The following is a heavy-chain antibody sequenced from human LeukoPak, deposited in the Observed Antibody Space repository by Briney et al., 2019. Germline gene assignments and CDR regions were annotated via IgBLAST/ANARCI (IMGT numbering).Heavy chain of an antibody. Sequence: SETLSLTCTVSGGSISSYYWSWIRQPPGKGLEWIGEINHSGSTNYNPSLKSRVTISVDTSKNQFSLKLSSVTAADTAVYYCARGRNYYETWGQGTLVTVSS. CDR2: INHSGST. D-gene: IGHD3-22*01. CDR3: ARGRNYYET. V-gene: IGHV4-34*01. CDR1: GGSISSYY. J-gene: IGHJ5*02.